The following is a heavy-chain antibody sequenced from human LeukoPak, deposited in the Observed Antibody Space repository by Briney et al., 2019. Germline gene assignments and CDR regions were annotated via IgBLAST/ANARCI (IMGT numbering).Heavy chain of an antibody. CDR2: IFHSGNT. Sequence: PSETLSLTCAVSGYSISSGYYWGWFRQPPGKGLEWIGCIFHSGNTYYNPSLKSRVSISVDTSENQFSLKLTSVTAADTAVYYCARQGGSSSPYYYYYMDVWGKGTTVTVSS. CDR1: GYSISSGYY. CDR3: ARQGGSSSPYYYYYMDV. D-gene: IGHD6-13*01. V-gene: IGHV4-38-2*01. J-gene: IGHJ6*03.